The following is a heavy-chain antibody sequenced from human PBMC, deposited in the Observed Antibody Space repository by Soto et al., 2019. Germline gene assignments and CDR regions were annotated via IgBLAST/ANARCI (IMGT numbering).Heavy chain of an antibody. CDR2: IYYSGST. Sequence: SETLSLTCTVSGGSISSYYWSWIRQPPGKGLEWIGYIYYSGSTNYNPSLKSRVTISVDTSKNQFSLKLSSVTAADTAVYYCARQGSGAKDSSDYYYYYMDVWGKGTTVTVSS. CDR3: ARQGSGAKDSSDYYYYYMDV. D-gene: IGHD3-10*01. J-gene: IGHJ6*03. V-gene: IGHV4-59*08. CDR1: GGSISSYY.